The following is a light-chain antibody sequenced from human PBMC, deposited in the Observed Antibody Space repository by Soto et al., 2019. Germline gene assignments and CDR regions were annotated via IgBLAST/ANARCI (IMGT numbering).Light chain of an antibody. J-gene: IGKJ2*01. CDR1: QSINNY. V-gene: IGKV1-39*01. Sequence: DIQMTHSPSSLSASLGDRVTITCRASQSINNYLNWYQQEEGKAPKLLIYAATSLQSGVPSRFSGSGSGTEFTLTISSLQPGDFATYYCQQSYNSPYTFGLGTKVDIK. CDR3: QQSYNSPYT. CDR2: AAT.